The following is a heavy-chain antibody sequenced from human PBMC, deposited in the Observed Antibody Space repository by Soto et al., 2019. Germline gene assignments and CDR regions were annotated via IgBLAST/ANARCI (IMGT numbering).Heavy chain of an antibody. V-gene: IGHV1-69*13. CDR3: ARVGRELRTSYGMDV. Sequence: ASVTVSCTASGGTFSSYAISWVRQAPGQGLEWMGGIIPIFGTANYAQKFQGRVTITADESTSTAYMELSSLRSEDTAVYYCARVGRELRTSYGMDVWGQGTTVTVSS. CDR1: GGTFSSYA. CDR2: IIPIFGTA. J-gene: IGHJ6*02. D-gene: IGHD1-26*01.